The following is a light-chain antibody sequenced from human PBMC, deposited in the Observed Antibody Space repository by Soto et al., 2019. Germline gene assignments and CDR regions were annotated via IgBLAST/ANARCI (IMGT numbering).Light chain of an antibody. CDR2: DAS. Sequence: EIVLTQSPATLSSFPGDRVTLSCRASQYINTRLAWYQHRPGQAPRLLIYDASTRATGTPARFSGSGSGTKFTISISSLQSEDCEVYYCQQYNNWPITFGRGTRLEIK. CDR3: QQYNNWPIT. V-gene: IGKV3D-15*01. J-gene: IGKJ5*01. CDR1: QYINTR.